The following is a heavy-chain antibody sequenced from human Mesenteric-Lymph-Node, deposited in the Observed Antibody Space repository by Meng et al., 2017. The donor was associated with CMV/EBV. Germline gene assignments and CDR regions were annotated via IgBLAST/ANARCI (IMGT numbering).Heavy chain of an antibody. CDR1: GGSVSSGSYY. J-gene: IGHJ4*02. V-gene: IGHV4-61*01. D-gene: IGHD1-26*01. CDR2: IDYSGST. CDR3: ARDRLSSGSYLDY. Sequence: SGGSVSSGSYYWSWLRQPPGKGLEWIGYIDYSGSTNYNPSRKSRVTISVDTSKNQFSLKLSSVTAADTAVYYCARDRLSSGSYLDYWGQGTLVTVSS.